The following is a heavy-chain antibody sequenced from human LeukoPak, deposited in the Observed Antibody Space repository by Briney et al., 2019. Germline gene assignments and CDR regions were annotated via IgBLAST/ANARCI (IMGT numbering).Heavy chain of an antibody. J-gene: IGHJ4*02. V-gene: IGHV4-59*08. D-gene: IGHD3-10*01. Sequence: SETLSLTCTVCGGSISSYYWSWIRQPPGKGLEWIGYIFHSGSTNYNPSLKSRVTISVDTSKNQFSLKLSSVTAADTAVYYCARRAGYGSGSYYWGQGTLVTVSS. CDR2: IFHSGST. CDR1: GGSISSYY. CDR3: ARRAGYGSGSYY.